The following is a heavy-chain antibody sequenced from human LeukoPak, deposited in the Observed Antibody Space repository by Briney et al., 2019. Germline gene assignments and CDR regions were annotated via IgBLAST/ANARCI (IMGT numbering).Heavy chain of an antibody. V-gene: IGHV1-18*01. CDR1: GYTFTNYG. J-gene: IGHJ4*02. CDR2: ISAYNGDT. D-gene: IGHD5-12*01. Sequence: ASVKVSCKTSGYTFTNYGISWVRQAPGLGLEWMGWISAYNGDTHYAQNLQGRVTMTTDTSTSTAYMELRSLRSDDTAVYYCARDPTNTSGYYAYFDYWGQGTLVTVSS. CDR3: ARDPTNTSGYYAYFDY.